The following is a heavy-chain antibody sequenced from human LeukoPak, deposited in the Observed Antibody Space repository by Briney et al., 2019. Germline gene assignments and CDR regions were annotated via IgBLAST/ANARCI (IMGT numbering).Heavy chain of an antibody. CDR2: IYSGGST. Sequence: PGGSLRLSCAASGFTVSSNYMSWVRQAPGKGLEWVSVIYSGGSTYYADSVKGRFTISRDNSKNTLYLQMDSLRAEDTAVYYCARGGTTSGYYYGGTNHYYYYGMDVWGQGTTVTVSS. CDR1: GFTVSSNY. CDR3: ARGGTTSGYYYGGTNHYYYYGMDV. V-gene: IGHV3-66*01. J-gene: IGHJ6*02. D-gene: IGHD3-22*01.